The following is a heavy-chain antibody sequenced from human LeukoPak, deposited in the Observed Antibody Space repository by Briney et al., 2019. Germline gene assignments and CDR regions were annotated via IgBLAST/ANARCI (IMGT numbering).Heavy chain of an antibody. J-gene: IGHJ5*02. CDR2: IYHSGST. CDR1: GGSISSGGYS. D-gene: IGHD1-14*01. Sequence: PSETLSLTYAVSGGSISSGGYSWSWIRQPPGKGLEWIGYIYHSGSTYYNPSLKSRVTISVDRSKNQFSLKLSSVTAADTAVYYCARGRNPFDPWGQGTLVTVSS. CDR3: ARGRNPFDP. V-gene: IGHV4-30-2*01.